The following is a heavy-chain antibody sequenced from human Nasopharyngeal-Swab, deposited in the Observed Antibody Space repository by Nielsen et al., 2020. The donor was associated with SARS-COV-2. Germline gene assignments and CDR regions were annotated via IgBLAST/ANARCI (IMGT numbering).Heavy chain of an antibody. V-gene: IGHV3-74*03. J-gene: IGHJ4*02. CDR2: IKHDGSGT. Sequence: GESLKISCVASGFTFSNYWMYWVRQAPGKGLVWVPRIKHDGSGTKYADSVKGRFTISRDNAKNTLYLHMNSLTAEDTAVYYCTRDFGMATFDSWGQGTLVTVSS. CDR1: GFTFSNYW. D-gene: IGHD3-16*01. CDR3: TRDFGMATFDS.